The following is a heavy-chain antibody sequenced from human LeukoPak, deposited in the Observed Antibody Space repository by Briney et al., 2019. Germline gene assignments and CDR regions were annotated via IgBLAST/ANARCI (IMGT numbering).Heavy chain of an antibody. Sequence: GGSLRLSCAASGFTFSSYGMSWVRQAPGKGLEWVSAISGSGGSTYYADSVKGRFTISRDNSKNRVDLQMNSLRAEDTAVYYCAKGGYSANWRNYFDYWGQGTLVTVSS. J-gene: IGHJ4*02. D-gene: IGHD6-13*01. CDR1: GFTFSSYG. CDR3: AKGGYSANWRNYFDY. V-gene: IGHV3-23*01. CDR2: ISGSGGST.